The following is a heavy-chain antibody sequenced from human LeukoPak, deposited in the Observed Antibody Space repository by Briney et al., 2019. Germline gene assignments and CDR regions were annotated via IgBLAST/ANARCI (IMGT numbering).Heavy chain of an antibody. D-gene: IGHD1-26*01. CDR3: ARELVGATRRLTYFDY. CDR2: IYSGGST. CDR1: GFTVSSNY. J-gene: IGHJ4*02. V-gene: IGHV3-66*01. Sequence: GGSLRLSCAASGFTVSSNYMSWVRQAPGKGLEWVSVIYSGGSTYYADSVKGRFTISRDNSKNTLYLQMNSLRAEDTAVYYCARELVGATRRLTYFDYWGQGTLVTVSS.